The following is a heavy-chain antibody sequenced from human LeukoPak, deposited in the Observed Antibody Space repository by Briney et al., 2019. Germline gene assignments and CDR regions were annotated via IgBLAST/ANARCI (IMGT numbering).Heavy chain of an antibody. J-gene: IGHJ4*02. CDR1: GDSISSGNYY. V-gene: IGHV4-61*02. Sequence: TSETLSLTCTVSGDSISSGNYYWTWIRQPAGKGLEWIGRIYTSGSTNYNPSLKSRVTISVDTSKNQFSLKLSSVTAADMAVYYCARGTRVVPAAMVLDYWGQGTLVTVSS. CDR2: IYTSGST. D-gene: IGHD2-2*01. CDR3: ARGTRVVPAAMVLDY.